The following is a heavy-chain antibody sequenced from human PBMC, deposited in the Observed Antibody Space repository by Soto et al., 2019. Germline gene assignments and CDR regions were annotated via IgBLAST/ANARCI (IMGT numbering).Heavy chain of an antibody. CDR1: GFTFSSYG. J-gene: IGHJ6*02. Sequence: QAGGSLRLSCAASGFTFSSYGMHWVRQAPGKGLEWVAVIWYDGSNKYYADSVKGRFTISRDNSKNTLYLQMNSLRAEDTAVYYCARDGGVYYGSGSYGYYYYGMDVWGQGTTVTVSS. CDR3: ARDGGVYYGSGSYGYYYYGMDV. CDR2: IWYDGSNK. D-gene: IGHD3-10*01. V-gene: IGHV3-33*01.